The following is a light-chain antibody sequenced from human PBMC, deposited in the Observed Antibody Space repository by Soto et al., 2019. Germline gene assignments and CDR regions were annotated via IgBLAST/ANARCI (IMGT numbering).Light chain of an antibody. CDR3: VLYMRSGISV. CDR1: SAPVSTTYY. V-gene: IGLV8-61*01. CDR2: STN. J-gene: IGLJ2*01. Sequence: QTVVTQEPSVSVSPGGTVTLTCGLRSAPVSTTYYPAWCQQTPGQPPRTLIYSTNTRSSGVPDRFSGSILGNRAALTITGAQADDESDYYCVLYMRSGISVFGGGTKLTVL.